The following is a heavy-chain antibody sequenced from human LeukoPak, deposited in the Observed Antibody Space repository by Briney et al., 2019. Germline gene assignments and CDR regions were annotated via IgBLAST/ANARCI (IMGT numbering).Heavy chain of an antibody. CDR2: ISGSGGST. D-gene: IGHD4-17*01. CDR3: AKVQFDYGDYQFFDY. CDR1: GFTFSSYA. Sequence: PGGSLRLSCAASGFTFSSYAMSWVRQAPGRGLEWVSAISGSGGSTYYADSVKGRFTISRDNSKNTLYLQMNSLRAEDTAVYYCAKVQFDYGDYQFFDYWGQGTLVTVSS. J-gene: IGHJ4*02. V-gene: IGHV3-23*01.